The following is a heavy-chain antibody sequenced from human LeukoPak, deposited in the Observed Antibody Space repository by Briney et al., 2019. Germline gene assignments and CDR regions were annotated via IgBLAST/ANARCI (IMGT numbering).Heavy chain of an antibody. J-gene: IGHJ6*02. CDR2: IYYSGST. CDR1: GGSISSYY. V-gene: IGHV4-59*01. CDR3: ARGLYGDYGMDV. Sequence: SETLSLTCTVSGGSISSYYWSWIRQPPGKGLEWIGYIYYSGSTNYNPSLKSRVTISVDTSKNQFSLKLSSVTAADTAVYYCARGLYGDYGMDVWGQGTTVTVSS. D-gene: IGHD4-17*01.